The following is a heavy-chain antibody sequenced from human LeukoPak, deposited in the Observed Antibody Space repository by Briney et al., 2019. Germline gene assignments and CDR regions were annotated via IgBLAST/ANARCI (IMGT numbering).Heavy chain of an antibody. Sequence: SETLSLTCTVSGDSISSYYCNWIRQPPGKGLEWIGYIYYSGSTNYNPSLKSRVTISVDTSKNQFSLKLSSVTAADTAVYYCATERSSSWYPVPWFDPWGQGTLVTVSA. CDR1: GDSISSYY. CDR2: IYYSGST. V-gene: IGHV4-59*01. D-gene: IGHD6-13*01. CDR3: ATERSSSWYPVPWFDP. J-gene: IGHJ5*02.